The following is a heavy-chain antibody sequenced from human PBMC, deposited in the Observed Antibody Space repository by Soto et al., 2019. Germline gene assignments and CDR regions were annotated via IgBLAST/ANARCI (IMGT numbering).Heavy chain of an antibody. V-gene: IGHV1-46*01. CDR2: FNPTGDTA. D-gene: IGHD5-18*01. CDR1: GYTFTSYY. Sequence: ASVKVSCIASGYTFTSYYIHRVRQAPGQGLEWMGIFNPTGDTASYAQKLQGRVTMTRDTSTGTAYMELGSLRSEDTAVYYCARGGRIVDTGIGYYYYHAMDVWGQGTTVTVSS. CDR3: ARGGRIVDTGIGYYYYHAMDV. J-gene: IGHJ6*02.